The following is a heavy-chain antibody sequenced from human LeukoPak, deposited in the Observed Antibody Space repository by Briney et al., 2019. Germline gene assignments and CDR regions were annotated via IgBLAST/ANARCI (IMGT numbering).Heavy chain of an antibody. CDR1: GGSISNTNW. CDR2: ISLTGLT. D-gene: IGHD2-8*01. Sequence: PSGTLSVTCGVSGGSISNTNWWSWVRQPPGQGLEWIGEISLTGLTHYNPSLESRVTVSLDRSKNQLSLNLTSVTAADTAVYYCSRENGAFSPFGYWGQGILATVLS. V-gene: IGHV4-4*02. J-gene: IGHJ4*02. CDR3: SRENGAFSPFGY.